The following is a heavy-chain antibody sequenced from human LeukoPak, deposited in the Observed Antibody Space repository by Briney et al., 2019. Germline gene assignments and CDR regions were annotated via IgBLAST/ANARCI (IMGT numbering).Heavy chain of an antibody. CDR2: ISAYNGYT. V-gene: IGHV1-18*01. CDR1: GYTFTSYG. CDR3: ARESRGEPADF. J-gene: IGHJ4*02. Sequence: ASVKVSCKASGYTFTSYGINWVRQAPGQGLEWMGWISAYNGYTDYAQKLQGRVTLTTDTSTNTAYMELRNLRSDDTATYYCARESRGEPADFWGQGALVTVSS. D-gene: IGHD3-16*01.